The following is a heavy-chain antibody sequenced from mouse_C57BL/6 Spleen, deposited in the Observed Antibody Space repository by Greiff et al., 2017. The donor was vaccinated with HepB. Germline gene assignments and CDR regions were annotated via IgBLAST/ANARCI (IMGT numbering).Heavy chain of an antibody. CDR1: GFTFSDYY. CDR3: ARSTTVVATGPFAY. Sequence: EVMLVESGGGLVQPGGSLKLSCAASGFTFSDYYMYWVRQTPEKRLEWVAYISNGGGSTYYPDTVKGRFTISRDNAKNTLYLQMSRLKSEDTAMYYCARSTTVVATGPFAYWGQGTLVTVSA. V-gene: IGHV5-12*01. D-gene: IGHD1-1*01. J-gene: IGHJ3*01. CDR2: ISNGGGST.